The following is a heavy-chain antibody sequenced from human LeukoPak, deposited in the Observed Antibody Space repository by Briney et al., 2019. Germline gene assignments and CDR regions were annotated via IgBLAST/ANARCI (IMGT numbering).Heavy chain of an antibody. CDR3: ARDHGGWAYNWFDP. Sequence: SETLSLTCTVSGYSISSGYYWGWIRQPPGKGLEWIGSIYHSGSTYYNPSLKSRVTISVDTSKNQFSPKLSSVTAADTAVYYCARDHGGWAYNWFDPWGQGTLVTVSS. V-gene: IGHV4-38-2*02. CDR1: GYSISSGYY. CDR2: IYHSGST. J-gene: IGHJ5*02. D-gene: IGHD6-19*01.